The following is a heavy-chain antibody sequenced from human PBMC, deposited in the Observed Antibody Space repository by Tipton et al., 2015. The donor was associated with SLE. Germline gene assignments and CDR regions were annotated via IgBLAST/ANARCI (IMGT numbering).Heavy chain of an antibody. D-gene: IGHD1-14*01. Sequence: SLRLSCAASGFTFGSYSMSWVRQAPGKGLEWVALISYDGSNKYYADSVKGRFTISRDNSKNTLYLQMNSLRAEDTAVYYCARERYGAFDIWGQGTMVTVSS. J-gene: IGHJ3*02. CDR2: ISYDGSNK. V-gene: IGHV3-30*03. CDR1: GFTFGSYS. CDR3: ARERYGAFDI.